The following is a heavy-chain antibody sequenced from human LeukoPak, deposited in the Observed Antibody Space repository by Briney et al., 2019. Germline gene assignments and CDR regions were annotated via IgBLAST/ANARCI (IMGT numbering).Heavy chain of an antibody. Sequence: PSETMSLTCAVYGGSFSGYYWGWIRQPPGKGLEWIGSIHYTGNTYNNPSIKSRVTISVDTSKNQFSLKLTSVTAADTAVYFCARVWSGNYYEDRGAFDIWGHGTMVTVSS. CDR2: IHYTGNT. V-gene: IGHV4-34*11. CDR3: ARVWSGNYYEDRGAFDI. J-gene: IGHJ3*02. D-gene: IGHD3-22*01. CDR1: GGSFSGYY.